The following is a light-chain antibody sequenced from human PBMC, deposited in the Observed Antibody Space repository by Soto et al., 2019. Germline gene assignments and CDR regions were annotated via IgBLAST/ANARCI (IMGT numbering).Light chain of an antibody. CDR2: ADS. J-gene: IGKJ1*01. Sequence: DIQMTQSPSSLSASVGDRVTITCRASQGISNYLAWYQQKPGKVPTLLIYADSTLQSGVPSRLSASGSGTDFTLTISSLQPEDVATYYCQKYNSAPRTFGQGTKVEIK. V-gene: IGKV1-27*01. CDR3: QKYNSAPRT. CDR1: QGISNY.